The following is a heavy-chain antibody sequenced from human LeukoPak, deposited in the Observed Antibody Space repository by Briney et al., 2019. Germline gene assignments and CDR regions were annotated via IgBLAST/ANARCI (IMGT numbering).Heavy chain of an antibody. CDR3: AKLSMGATVDY. V-gene: IGHV3-30*18. J-gene: IGHJ4*02. CDR1: GFTFSSYG. D-gene: IGHD1-26*01. Sequence: GGSLRLSCAASGFTFSSYGMHWVRQAPGKGLEWVAVISYDGSSKYYADSVKGRFIISRDNSKNTLYLQMNSLRAEDTAVYYCAKLSMGATVDYWGQGTLVTVSS. CDR2: ISYDGSSK.